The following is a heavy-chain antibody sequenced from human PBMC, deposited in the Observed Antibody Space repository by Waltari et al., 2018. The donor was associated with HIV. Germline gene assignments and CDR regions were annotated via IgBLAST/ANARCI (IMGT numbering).Heavy chain of an antibody. CDR1: GFTFSNFA. Sequence: QVQLVESGGGVVQPGRSLRLSCAASGFTFSNFAMHWVRQAQGKGLEWVAVIWYDGDNKYYADSVKGRFTISRDNSKNTLYLQMNSLRVEDTAVYYCARGGYYYDISGYYHYWGQGTLVTVSS. CDR2: IWYDGDNK. CDR3: ARGGYYYDISGYYHY. J-gene: IGHJ4*02. V-gene: IGHV3-33*01. D-gene: IGHD3-22*01.